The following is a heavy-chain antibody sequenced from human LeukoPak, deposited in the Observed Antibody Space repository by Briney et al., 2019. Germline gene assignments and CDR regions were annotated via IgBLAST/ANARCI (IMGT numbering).Heavy chain of an antibody. Sequence: ASVKVSCKASGGTFSSYAISWVRQAPGQGLEWMGRIIPILGIANYAQKFQGRVTITADKSTSTAYMELSSLRSEDTAVYYCARVLTNWGYYFDYWGQGTLVTVSS. J-gene: IGHJ4*02. CDR3: ARVLTNWGYYFDY. V-gene: IGHV1-69*04. D-gene: IGHD7-27*01. CDR1: GGTFSSYA. CDR2: IIPILGIA.